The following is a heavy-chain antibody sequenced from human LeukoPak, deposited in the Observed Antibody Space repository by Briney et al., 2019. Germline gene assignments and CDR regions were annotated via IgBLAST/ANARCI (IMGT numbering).Heavy chain of an antibody. CDR3: ARSGGYSGYDDFDY. Sequence: GASVKVPCKASGYTFTGYYMHWVRQAPGQGLEWMGWINPNSGGTNYAQKFQGRVTMTRDTSISTAYMELSRLRSDDAAVYYCARSGGYSGYDDFDYWGQGTLVTVSS. J-gene: IGHJ4*02. CDR1: GYTFTGYY. D-gene: IGHD5-12*01. CDR2: INPNSGGT. V-gene: IGHV1-2*02.